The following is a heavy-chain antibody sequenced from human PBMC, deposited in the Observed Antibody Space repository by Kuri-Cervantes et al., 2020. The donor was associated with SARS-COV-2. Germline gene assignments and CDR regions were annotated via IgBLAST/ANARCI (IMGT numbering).Heavy chain of an antibody. CDR3: AREEGIAAAGTGY. J-gene: IGHJ4*02. CDR1: GGSFSGYC. CDR2: INHSGST. D-gene: IGHD6-13*01. V-gene: IGHV4-34*01. Sequence: SETLSLTCAVYGGSFSGYCWSWIRQPPGKGLEWIGEINHSGSTNYNPSLKSRVTISVDTSKNQFSLKLSSVTAADTAVYYCAREEGIAAAGTGYWGQGTLVTVSS.